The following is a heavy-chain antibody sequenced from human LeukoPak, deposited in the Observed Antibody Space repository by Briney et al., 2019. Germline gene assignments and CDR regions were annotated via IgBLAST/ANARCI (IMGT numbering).Heavy chain of an antibody. CDR1: GFTFSSYA. J-gene: IGHJ4*02. V-gene: IGHV3-30-3*02. CDR2: ISYDGSNK. D-gene: IGHD4-23*01. CDR3: AKNSASL. Sequence: PGGSLRLSCAASGFTFSSYAMHWVRQAPGKGLEWVAVISYDGSNKYYADSVKGRFTISRDNSKNTLYLQMNSLRSEDTAVYYCAKNSASLWGQGTLVTVSS.